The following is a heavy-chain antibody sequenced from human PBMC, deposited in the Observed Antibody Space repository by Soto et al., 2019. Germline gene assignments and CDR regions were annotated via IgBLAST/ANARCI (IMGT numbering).Heavy chain of an antibody. CDR3: ARAVRLSGDSFDI. D-gene: IGHD1-1*01. CDR1: GFTLSDYP. J-gene: IGHJ3*02. Sequence: EVRLVESGGGLVQPGRSLRLSCTASGFTLSDYPMSWFRQAPGKGLEWVAYIRTAAYGGTTEYTASVKDRFTISRDDSEGIASPQMNSLKTEDTAMYYCARAVRLSGDSFDIWGQGTLVTVSS. CDR2: IRTAAYGGTT. V-gene: IGHV3-49*01.